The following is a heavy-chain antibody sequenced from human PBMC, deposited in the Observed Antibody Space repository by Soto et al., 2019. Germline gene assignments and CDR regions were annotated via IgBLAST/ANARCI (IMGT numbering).Heavy chain of an antibody. V-gene: IGHV4-39*01. D-gene: IGHD3-9*01. CDR3: ARLEGLATISYYFDF. Sequence: QLQLQESGPGLVKPSETLSLTCSVSGDSINSDKYYWGWIRQPPGKGLEWIGSIYFRGNTYYNPSLQTRFAISRDKSKSQFSLKLNSVTAADSAVYFCARLEGLATISYYFDFWGQGALVTVSS. CDR2: IYFRGNT. J-gene: IGHJ4*02. CDR1: GDSINSDKYY.